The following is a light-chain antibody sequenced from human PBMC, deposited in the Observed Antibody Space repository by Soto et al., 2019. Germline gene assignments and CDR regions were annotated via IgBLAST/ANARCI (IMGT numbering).Light chain of an antibody. J-gene: IGLJ2*01. CDR1: SSNIGAGYD. CDR2: GHS. Sequence: QSVLTQPPSVSGAPGQRVTISCTGSSSNIGAGYDVHWYQQLPGTAPKLLIYGHSNRPSGAPDRFSGSKSGTSPSLAIPRLQAEDEADYYCQSYDSSLRGSIFGGGTQLTVL. V-gene: IGLV1-40*01. CDR3: QSYDSSLRGSI.